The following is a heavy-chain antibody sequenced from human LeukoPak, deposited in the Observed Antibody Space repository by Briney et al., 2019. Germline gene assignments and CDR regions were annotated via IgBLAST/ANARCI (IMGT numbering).Heavy chain of an antibody. J-gene: IGHJ4*02. V-gene: IGHV4-59*07. D-gene: IGHD3-10*01. CDR3: ARSRVTMVRGSPNWNFDY. CDR1: GGSINTYY. CDR2: IYYSGST. Sequence: SDTLSLTCTVSGGSINTYYWSWIRQPPGKGLEWIGYIYYSGSTNYNPSLKSRVIILVDTSKNQFSLKLSSVTAADTAVYYCARSRVTMVRGSPNWNFDYWGQGILVTVSS.